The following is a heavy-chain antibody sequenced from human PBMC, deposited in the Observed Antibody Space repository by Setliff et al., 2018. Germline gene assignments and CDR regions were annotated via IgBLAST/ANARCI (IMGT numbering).Heavy chain of an antibody. CDR3: VREYSGGGLT. V-gene: IGHV1-18*01. CDR1: GFVFITYA. CDR2: ISGYYNKT. D-gene: IGHD1-26*01. Sequence: ASVKVSCKTSGFVFITYAMTWVRQAPGQGLEWMGWISGYYNKTNYAQKFQDRVTMTTDTSTGTAYMELRSLRPDDTAVYFCVREYSGGGLTWGQGTMVTVS. J-gene: IGHJ3*01.